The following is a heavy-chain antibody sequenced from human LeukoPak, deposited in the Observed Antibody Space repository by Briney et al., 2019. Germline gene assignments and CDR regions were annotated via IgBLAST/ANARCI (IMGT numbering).Heavy chain of an antibody. CDR2: VSPGGST. D-gene: IGHD3-10*01. Sequence: SETLSLTCAMHSESSGGDDWTWIRQSPGKGLAWSGEVSPGGSTRYNPSLRSRVTISVDTSKNQFSLKLTSVTAADTAVYYCARDRLLMMGTGDYWGQGALVTVSS. V-gene: IGHV4-34*01. J-gene: IGHJ4*02. CDR1: SESSGGDD. CDR3: ARDRLLMMGTGDY.